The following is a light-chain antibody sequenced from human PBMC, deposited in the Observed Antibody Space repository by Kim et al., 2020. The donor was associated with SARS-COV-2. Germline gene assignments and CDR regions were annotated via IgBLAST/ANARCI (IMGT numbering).Light chain of an antibody. CDR1: SADMRDNY. J-gene: IGLJ2*01. CDR2: KSS. CDR3: SLWDDRLSGPV. Sequence: GQTVTISCSGSSADMRDNYVHWYHHVPGTAPKLLIFKSSRRPSGVPDRFSASQSGTSASLAISGLRSDDEGDYYCSLWDDRLSGPVFGGGTQLTVL. V-gene: IGLV1-47*01.